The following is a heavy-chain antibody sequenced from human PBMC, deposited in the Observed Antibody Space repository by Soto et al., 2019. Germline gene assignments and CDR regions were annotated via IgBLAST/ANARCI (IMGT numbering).Heavy chain of an antibody. CDR2: IIPIFGTA. Sequence: GASVKVSWKASGGTFSSYAISWVRQAPGQGLEWMGGIIPIFGTANYAQKFQGRVTITADESTSTAYMELSSLRSEDTAVYYCARDGPICSGGSCYDNWFDPWGQGTLVTVSS. CDR3: ARDGPICSGGSCYDNWFDP. J-gene: IGHJ5*02. CDR1: GGTFSSYA. V-gene: IGHV1-69*13. D-gene: IGHD2-15*01.